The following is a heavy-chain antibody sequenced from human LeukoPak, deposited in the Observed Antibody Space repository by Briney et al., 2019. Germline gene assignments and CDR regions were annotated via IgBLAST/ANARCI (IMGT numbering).Heavy chain of an antibody. D-gene: IGHD5-24*01. CDR3: ARGAGYNYPYYFDY. V-gene: IGHV3-53*01. J-gene: IGHJ4*02. Sequence: GGSLRLSCAASGFTVSSNYMNWVRQAPGKGLEWVSVIYGGGNIYYADSVKGRFTISRDNSKNTLYLQMNSLRAEDTAVYYCARGAGYNYPYYFDYWGQGTLVTVPS. CDR2: IYGGGNI. CDR1: GFTVSSNY.